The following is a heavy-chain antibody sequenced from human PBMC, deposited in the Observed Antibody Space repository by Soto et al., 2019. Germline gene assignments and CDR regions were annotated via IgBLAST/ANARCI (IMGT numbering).Heavy chain of an antibody. J-gene: IGHJ4*02. CDR2: IYYSGST. CDR3: ARRYGYYFDY. V-gene: IGHV4-59*08. Sequence: QVQLQESGPGLVKPSETLSLTCTVSGGSISSYYWSWIRQPPGKGLEWIGYIYYSGSTNYNPSLKIRVTISVDTSKNLLSLKLSSVTAADSAVYYCARRYGYYFDYWGQGTLVTVYS. CDR1: GGSISSYY. D-gene: IGHD4-17*01.